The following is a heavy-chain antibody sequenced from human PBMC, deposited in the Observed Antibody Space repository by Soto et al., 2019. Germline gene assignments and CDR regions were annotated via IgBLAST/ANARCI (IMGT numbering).Heavy chain of an antibody. CDR3: ARGVGAYFDY. Sequence: GGSLRLSCAASGFTFSSYYMHWVRQVTGKGLEWVSAIGTAGDTYYPGSVRGRFTISRENAKNSLYLQMNGLTAGDTAVYYCARGVGAYFDYWGQGALVTVSS. V-gene: IGHV3-13*04. J-gene: IGHJ4*02. CDR1: GFTFSSYY. D-gene: IGHD1-26*01. CDR2: IGTAGDT.